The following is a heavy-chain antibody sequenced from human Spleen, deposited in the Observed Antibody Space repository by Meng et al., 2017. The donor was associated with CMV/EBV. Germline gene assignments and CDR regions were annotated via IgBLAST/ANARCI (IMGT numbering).Heavy chain of an antibody. D-gene: IGHD2-2*03. V-gene: IGHV1-46*01. CDR1: GYTFTSYY. J-gene: IGHJ6*02. Sequence: ASVKVSCKASGYTFTSYYMHWVRQAPGQGLEWMGIINPSGGSTSYAQKFQGRVTMTRDTSTSTVYMGLSSLRSEDTAVYYWARGVGYCSSTSCYRAPNYYYGMDVWGQGTTVTVSS. CDR3: ARGVGYCSSTSCYRAPNYYYGMDV. CDR2: INPSGGST.